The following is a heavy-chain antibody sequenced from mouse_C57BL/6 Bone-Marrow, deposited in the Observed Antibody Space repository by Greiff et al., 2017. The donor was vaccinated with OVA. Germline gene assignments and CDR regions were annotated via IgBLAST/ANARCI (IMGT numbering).Heavy chain of an antibody. Sequence: EVQLQESGPELVKPGASVKMSCKASGYTFTDYNMHWVKQSHGKSLEWIGYIKPNNGGTSSNQKFKGKAPLTVNKSSSTAYMELRSLTSDDSAVYYCARGGGYGNYVRYWYFDVWGTGTTVTVSS. CDR1: GYTFTDYN. J-gene: IGHJ1*03. V-gene: IGHV1-22*01. CDR3: ARGGGYGNYVRYWYFDV. D-gene: IGHD2-10*02. CDR2: IKPNNGGT.